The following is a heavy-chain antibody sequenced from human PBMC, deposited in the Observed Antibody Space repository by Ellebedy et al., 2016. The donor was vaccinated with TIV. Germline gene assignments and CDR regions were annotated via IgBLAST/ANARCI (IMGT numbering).Heavy chain of an antibody. CDR1: GYTFTSSD. V-gene: IGHV1-8*01. CDR3: ARGIRMPSDY. D-gene: IGHD2-15*01. J-gene: IGHJ4*02. Sequence: AASVKVSCKASGYTFTSSDINWVRQATGQGIEWMGWMNPDSGNTAYAQKFQGRVAMTRNTSISTAYLELSNLRSDDTAVYYCARGIRMPSDYWGQGTLVTVSS. CDR2: MNPDSGNT.